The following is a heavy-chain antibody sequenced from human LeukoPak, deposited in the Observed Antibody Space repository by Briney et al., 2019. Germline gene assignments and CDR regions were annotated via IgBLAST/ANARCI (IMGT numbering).Heavy chain of an antibody. J-gene: IGHJ4*02. V-gene: IGHV3-30*02. CDR2: IRYDGINK. Sequence: GGSLRLSCAASGSTFSSYGMHWVRQAPGKGLEWVAFIRYDGINKYYADSVKGRFTISRDNSKNTLYLQMNSLRAEDTAVYYCASAIQGNWGQGTLATVSS. CDR3: ASAIQGN. CDR1: GSTFSSYG.